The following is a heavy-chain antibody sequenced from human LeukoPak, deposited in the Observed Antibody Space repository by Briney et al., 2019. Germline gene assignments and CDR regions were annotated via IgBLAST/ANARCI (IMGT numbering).Heavy chain of an antibody. V-gene: IGHV3-23*01. CDR2: ISGSGGST. CDR3: AKDTNYDILTGLGHAFDN. D-gene: IGHD3-9*01. J-gene: IGHJ3*02. CDR1: GFTVRNFA. Sequence: GSLRLSCTASGFTVRNFAMSWVRQAPGKGLEWVSIISGSGGSTYYGDSVKGRFTISRDNSKKTLYLQMNSLRAEDTAVYYCAKDTNYDILTGLGHAFDNWGQGTMVTVSS.